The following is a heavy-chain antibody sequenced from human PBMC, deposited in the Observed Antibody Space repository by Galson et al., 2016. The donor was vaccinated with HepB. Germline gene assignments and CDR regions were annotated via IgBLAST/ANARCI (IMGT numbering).Heavy chain of an antibody. D-gene: IGHD6-13*01. V-gene: IGHV4-31*03. Sequence: TLSLTCTVSGYSITRGGYYWSWLRQHPEKGLEWIGFVYYRGNTYPNPSLGGRVALSLDTSTNQFSLNLTSVTAADTAVYYCARLLEGAGAGYDFWGQGTLVTVS. CDR1: GYSITRGGYY. CDR3: ARLLEGAGAGYDF. J-gene: IGHJ4*02. CDR2: VYYRGNT.